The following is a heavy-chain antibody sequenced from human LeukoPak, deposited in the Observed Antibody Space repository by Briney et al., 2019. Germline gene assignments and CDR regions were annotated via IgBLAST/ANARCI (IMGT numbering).Heavy chain of an antibody. Sequence: QTSETLSLTCAVSGGSISSSNWWNWVRQPPGKGLEWIGEVYHSGSTHYNPSLKSRVTISVDKSKNQFSLKLSSVTAADTAVYYCARRDSGWYLDYWGQGTLVTVSS. CDR2: VYHSGST. J-gene: IGHJ4*02. CDR3: ARRDSGWYLDY. V-gene: IGHV4-4*02. D-gene: IGHD4-17*01. CDR1: GGSISSSNW.